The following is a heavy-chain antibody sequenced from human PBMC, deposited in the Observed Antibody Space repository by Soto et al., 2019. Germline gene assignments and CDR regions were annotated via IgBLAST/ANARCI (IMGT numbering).Heavy chain of an antibody. CDR2: IYYSGST. CDR3: ARVVEIAAAGKNYFDY. Sequence: SETLSLTCTVSGGSISSGGYYWSWIRQHPGKGLEWIGYIYYSGSTYYNPSPKSRVTISVDTSKNQFSLKLSSVTAADTAVYYCARVVEIAAAGKNYFDYWGQGTLVTVSS. J-gene: IGHJ4*02. V-gene: IGHV4-31*03. D-gene: IGHD6-13*01. CDR1: GGSISSGGYY.